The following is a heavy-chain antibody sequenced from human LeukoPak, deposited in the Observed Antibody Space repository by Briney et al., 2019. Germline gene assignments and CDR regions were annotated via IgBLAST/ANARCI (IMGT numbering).Heavy chain of an antibody. CDR2: IRSSSSHI. CDR3: ARGGRPLAY. Sequence: GGSLRLSCAASGFTFSNYNMNWVRQAPGKGLEWVSSIRSSSSHIYYADSVKGRFTISRDNAKNSLYLQMNSLRDEDTAVYYCARGGRPLAYWGQGTLVTVSS. CDR1: GFTFSNYN. J-gene: IGHJ4*02. V-gene: IGHV3-21*01.